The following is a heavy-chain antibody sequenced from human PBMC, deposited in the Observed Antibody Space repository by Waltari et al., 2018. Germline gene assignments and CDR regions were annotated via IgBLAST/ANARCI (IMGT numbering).Heavy chain of an antibody. CDR2: NYTSGST. CDR1: GGSISSGSYY. V-gene: IGHV4-61*02. CDR3: AREWGVDTAMVSFYYYYYGMDV. J-gene: IGHJ6*02. D-gene: IGHD5-18*01. Sequence: QVQLQESGPGLVKPSQTLSLTCTVSGGSISSGSYYWSWIRQPAGKGLEWIGRNYTSGSTNYNPSLKSRVTISVDTSKNQFSLKLSSVTAADTAVYYCAREWGVDTAMVSFYYYYYGMDVWGQGTTVTVSS.